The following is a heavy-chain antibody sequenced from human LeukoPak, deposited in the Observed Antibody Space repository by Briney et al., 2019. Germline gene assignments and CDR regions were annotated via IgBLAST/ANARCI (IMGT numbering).Heavy chain of an antibody. CDR3: ARGILAGYYGVFNY. J-gene: IGHJ4*02. V-gene: IGHV3-7*01. Sequence: DSVKGRFTISRDNAKNSLYLQMNSLRAEDTAVYYCARGILAGYYGVFNYWGQGTLVTVSS. D-gene: IGHD3-9*01.